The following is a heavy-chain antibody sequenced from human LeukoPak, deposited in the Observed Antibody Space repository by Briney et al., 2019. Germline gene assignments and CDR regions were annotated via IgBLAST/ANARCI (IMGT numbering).Heavy chain of an antibody. CDR2: MNPNSANT. Sequence: ASVKVSCKASGYTFTSYDINWVRQATGQGLEWMGWMNPNSANTGYAQKFQGRVTMTRNTSISTAYMELSSLRSEDTAVYYCARGPYYYDRSGYFDDYWGQGTLVTVSS. V-gene: IGHV1-8*01. D-gene: IGHD3-22*01. CDR3: ARGPYYYDRSGYFDDY. J-gene: IGHJ4*02. CDR1: GYTFTSYD.